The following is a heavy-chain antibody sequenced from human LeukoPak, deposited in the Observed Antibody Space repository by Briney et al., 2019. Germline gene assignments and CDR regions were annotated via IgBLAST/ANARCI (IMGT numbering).Heavy chain of an antibody. D-gene: IGHD2-8*01. V-gene: IGHV4-59*01. CDR2: IHYSGST. CDR1: GGSISSYY. CDR3: ARLSGGIVLMVYAPGYFDY. J-gene: IGHJ4*02. Sequence: PSETLSLTCTVSGGSISSYYWSWIRQPPGKGLEWIGYIHYSGSTNYNPSLKSRVTISVDTSKNQFSLKLSSVTAADTAVYYCARLSGGIVLMVYAPGYFDYWGQGTLVTVSS.